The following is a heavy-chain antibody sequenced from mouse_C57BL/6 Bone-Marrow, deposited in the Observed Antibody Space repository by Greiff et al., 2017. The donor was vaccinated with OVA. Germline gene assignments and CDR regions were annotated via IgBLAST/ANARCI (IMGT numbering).Heavy chain of an antibody. V-gene: IGHV1-69*01. J-gene: IGHJ2*01. CDR1: GYTFTSYW. CDR3: ARRYHDYRLPYYFDY. CDR2: IDPSDSYT. Sequence: VQLQQPGAELVMPGASVKLSCKASGYTFTSYWMHWVKQRPGQGLEWIGEIDPSDSYTNYNQKFKGKSTLTVDKSSSTAYMQLSSLTSEDSAVYYCARRYHDYRLPYYFDYWGQGTTLTVSS. D-gene: IGHD2-4*01.